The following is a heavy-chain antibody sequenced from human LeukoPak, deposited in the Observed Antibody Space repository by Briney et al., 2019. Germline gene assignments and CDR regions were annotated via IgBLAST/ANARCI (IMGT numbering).Heavy chain of an antibody. CDR2: IIPIFGTA. CDR1: VGTFSSYA. D-gene: IGHD6-19*01. J-gene: IGHJ6*03. V-gene: IGHV1-69*05. CDR3: ARGSKKAVAGKVWSLNYYYYMDV. Sequence: SVNVSCKASVGTFSSYAISWVRQAPGRGLEWMGGIIPIFGTANYAQKFQGRVTMTTNTSISTAYLELSSLRSEDTAVYYCARGSKKAVAGKVWSLNYYYYMDVWGKGTTVTIS.